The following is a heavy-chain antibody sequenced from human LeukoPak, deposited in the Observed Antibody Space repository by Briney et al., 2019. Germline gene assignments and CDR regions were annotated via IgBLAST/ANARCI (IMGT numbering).Heavy chain of an antibody. D-gene: IGHD6-13*01. CDR3: ARGIGYSSSWYERTLRYFDY. Sequence: PSETLSLTCAVYGGSFSGYYWSWIRQPPGKGLEWIGEINHSGSTNYNPSLKSRVTISVDTSKNQFSLKLSSVTAADTAVYYCARGIGYSSSWYERTLRYFDYWGQGTLVTASS. J-gene: IGHJ4*02. V-gene: IGHV4-34*01. CDR1: GGSFSGYY. CDR2: INHSGST.